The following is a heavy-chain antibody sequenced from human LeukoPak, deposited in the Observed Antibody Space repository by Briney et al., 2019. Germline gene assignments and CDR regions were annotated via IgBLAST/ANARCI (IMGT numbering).Heavy chain of an antibody. CDR2: ISSSGYSI. CDR1: GFTISTYS. D-gene: IGHD6-19*01. CDR3: AKYGQGGWYPLFDY. Sequence: PGGSLRLSCAASGFTISTYSMNWVRQAPGKGLEWISYISSSGYSIYYADSVKGRFTISRDNSKNTLYLQMNSLRAEDTAVYYCAKYGQGGWYPLFDYWGQGTLVTVSS. V-gene: IGHV3-48*01. J-gene: IGHJ4*02.